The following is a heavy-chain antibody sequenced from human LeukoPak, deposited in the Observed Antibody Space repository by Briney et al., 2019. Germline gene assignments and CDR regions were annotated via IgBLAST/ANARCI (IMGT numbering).Heavy chain of an antibody. V-gene: IGHV1-2*02. CDR1: GYTFTAYY. CDR3: ARLSFDSD. Sequence: GASVKVSCTPSGYTFTAYYMHWVRQAPGQGLEWMGWINPNSGGTNYAQKFQSRVTMTRDTSISTAYMELSRLRSDDTAVYYCARLSFDSDWGQRTLVTVSS. D-gene: IGHD3-9*01. J-gene: IGHJ4*02. CDR2: INPNSGGT.